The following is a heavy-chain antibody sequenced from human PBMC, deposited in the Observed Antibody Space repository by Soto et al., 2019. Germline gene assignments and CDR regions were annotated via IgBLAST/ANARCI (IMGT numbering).Heavy chain of an antibody. V-gene: IGHV3-23*01. CDR3: AKGYSYTSDY. CDR1: GFSFNSYG. CDR2: ISGSGGST. D-gene: IGHD5-18*01. J-gene: IGHJ4*02. Sequence: GGSLRLSCAASGFSFNSYGMHWVRQAPGKGLEWVSAISGSGGSTYCADSVKGRFTISRDNSKNTLYLQMNSLRAEDTAVYYCAKGYSYTSDYWGQGTLVTVSS.